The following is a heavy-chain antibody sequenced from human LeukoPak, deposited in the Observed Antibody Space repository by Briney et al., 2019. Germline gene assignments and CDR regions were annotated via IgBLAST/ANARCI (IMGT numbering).Heavy chain of an antibody. J-gene: IGHJ4*02. CDR2: MYPGDSDT. V-gene: IGHV5-51*01. CDR1: GYTFTHYW. Sequence: GESLKISCKASGYTFTHYWIGWVRQMPGKGLEWMGIMYPGDSDTRYSPSFQGQVTISADKSISTAYLQWSSLKASGTAMYYCAASTYGSGSYVGFDSWGQGTLVTVSS. CDR3: AASTYGSGSYVGFDS. D-gene: IGHD3-10*01.